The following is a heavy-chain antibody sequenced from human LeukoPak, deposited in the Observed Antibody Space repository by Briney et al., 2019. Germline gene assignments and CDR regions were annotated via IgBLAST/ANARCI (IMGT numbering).Heavy chain of an antibody. D-gene: IGHD3-10*01. CDR1: GGSISSYY. Sequence: SETLSLTCTVSGGSISSYYWSWIRQPPGKGLEWIGYLYYSGSTNYNPSLKSRVTISVDTSKNQFSLKLSSVTAADTAVYYCARLQVGYYYYGMDVWGQGTTVTVSS. CDR3: ARLQVGYYYYGMDV. J-gene: IGHJ6*02. CDR2: LYYSGST. V-gene: IGHV4-59*08.